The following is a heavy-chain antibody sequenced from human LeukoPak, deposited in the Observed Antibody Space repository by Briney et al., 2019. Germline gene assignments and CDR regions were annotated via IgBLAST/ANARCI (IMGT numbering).Heavy chain of an antibody. J-gene: IGHJ3*02. CDR3: ARDSTVVTPLDAFDI. CDR1: GGSISSTSYY. V-gene: IGHV4-61*01. Sequence: PSETLSLTCIVSGGSISSTSYYWGWIRQSPGKGLEWIGYVYYSGSTSYNPSLKSRVTISVDTSKNQFSLKLSSVTAADTAVYYCARDSTVVTPLDAFDIWGQRTMVTVSS. D-gene: IGHD4-23*01. CDR2: VYYSGST.